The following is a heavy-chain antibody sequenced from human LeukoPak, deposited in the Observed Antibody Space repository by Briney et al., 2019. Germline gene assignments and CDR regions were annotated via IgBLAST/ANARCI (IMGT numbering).Heavy chain of an antibody. CDR2: MNPNSGNT. V-gene: IGHV1-8*01. CDR1: GYTFTSYD. Sequence: ASVKVSCKASGYTFTSYDINWVRQATGQGLEWMGWMNPNSGNTGYAQKFQGRVTMTRNTSISTAYMELSSLRSEDTAVYYCARLFPETYYYDSSGYYYSAFDIWGQGTMVTVSS. J-gene: IGHJ3*02. D-gene: IGHD3-22*01. CDR3: ARLFPETYYYDSSGYYYSAFDI.